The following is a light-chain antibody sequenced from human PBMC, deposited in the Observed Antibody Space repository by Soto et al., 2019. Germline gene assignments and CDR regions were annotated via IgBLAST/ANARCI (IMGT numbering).Light chain of an antibody. Sequence: QLVLTQPPSASGSPGQSVTISCTGTSSDVGGYNYVSWYQQHPGKAPKLMIYEVSKQPSGVPDRFSGSKSGNTASLTVSGLQAEDEADYYCSSYAGSNNSLYVFGTGTKLTVL. V-gene: IGLV2-8*01. CDR2: EVS. CDR3: SSYAGSNNSLYV. CDR1: SSDVGGYNY. J-gene: IGLJ1*01.